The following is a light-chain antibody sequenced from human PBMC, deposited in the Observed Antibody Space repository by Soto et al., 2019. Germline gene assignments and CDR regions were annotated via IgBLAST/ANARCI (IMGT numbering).Light chain of an antibody. CDR2: GAS. V-gene: IGKV3-15*01. J-gene: IGKJ2*01. Sequence: EIVMTQSPATLSVSPGERATLSCRASENIYTNLAWYQQKPGQAPRLLFYGASTRATGLPARFSGSGSGTDFTLTISRLEPKDFAVYYCQQYGTSPDTFGQGTKVDIK. CDR1: ENIYTN. CDR3: QQYGTSPDT.